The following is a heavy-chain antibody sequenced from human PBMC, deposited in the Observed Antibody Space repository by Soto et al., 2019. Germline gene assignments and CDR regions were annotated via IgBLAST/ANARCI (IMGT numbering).Heavy chain of an antibody. CDR2: IDQSGSIT. CDR3: ARDYAYAIDY. Sequence: EVQLVESGGGLVQPGGSLRLSCAASGFTFSSYTMNWFRQAPGKGLEWLSYIDQSGSITYYADSVKGRFTISRDNAKNSLYVQLSSLRVEDTAVYFCARDYAYAIDYWGQGTLVTVSS. J-gene: IGHJ4*02. D-gene: IGHD2-2*01. CDR1: GFTFSSYT. V-gene: IGHV3-48*01.